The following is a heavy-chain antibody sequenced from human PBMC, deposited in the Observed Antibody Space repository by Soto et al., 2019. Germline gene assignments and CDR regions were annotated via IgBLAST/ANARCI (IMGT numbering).Heavy chain of an antibody. CDR2: ISTRSDI. Sequence: GGSLGLACAASGVTVSGYGMNWVRQAPGKGLEWVASISTRSDIYYADSVKGRFTISRDNAKNSVSLQMNSLRAEDTAVYYCAREETAWPLAYGLDVWGQGTTVTVSS. J-gene: IGHJ6*02. V-gene: IGHV3-21*01. CDR1: GVTVSGYG. D-gene: IGHD2-21*02. CDR3: AREETAWPLAYGLDV.